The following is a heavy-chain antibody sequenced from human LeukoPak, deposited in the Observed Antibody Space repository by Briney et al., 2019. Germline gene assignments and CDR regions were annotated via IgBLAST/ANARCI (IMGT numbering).Heavy chain of an antibody. CDR1: GFTFSSYA. V-gene: IGHV3-23*01. J-gene: IGHJ4*02. CDR2: ISGSGGST. D-gene: IGHD3-10*01. Sequence: RGSLRLSCAASGFTFSSYAMSWVRQAPGKGLEWVSAISGSGGSTYYADSVKGRFTISRDNSKNTLYLQMNSLRAEDTAVYYCASRRATLWSSEVFDYWGQGTLVTVSS. CDR3: ASRRATLWSSEVFDY.